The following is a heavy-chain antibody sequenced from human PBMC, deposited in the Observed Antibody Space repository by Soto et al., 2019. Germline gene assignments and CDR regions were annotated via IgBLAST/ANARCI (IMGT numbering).Heavy chain of an antibody. J-gene: IGHJ6*01. CDR2: ISSSSSTI. Sequence: EVQLVESGGGLVQPGGSLRLSCAASGFTFSSYSMNWVRQAPGKGLEWVSYISSSSSTIYYADSVKGRFTIPRDNAKNSLYLQMKSLSDEDTAVYYCARPEYSSSSYGMDVWRQGTTVTGAS. D-gene: IGHD6-6*01. CDR1: GFTFSSYS. V-gene: IGHV3-48*02. CDR3: ARPEYSSSSYGMDV.